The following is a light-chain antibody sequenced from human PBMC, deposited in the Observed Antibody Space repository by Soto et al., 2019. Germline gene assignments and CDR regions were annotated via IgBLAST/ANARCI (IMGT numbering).Light chain of an antibody. CDR2: GAC. CDR3: HQYYHLWT. J-gene: IGKJ1*01. V-gene: IGKV3-15*01. Sequence: EVLMTTSPGTVSVTKGEGATLCWRASQSVGSSLAWFQQKPGQAPRLLIYGACSRATGIPARFSCSGSGTEFTLTIIILPSEDFAFYYCHQYYHLWTFCQGTKLDI. CDR1: QSVGSS.